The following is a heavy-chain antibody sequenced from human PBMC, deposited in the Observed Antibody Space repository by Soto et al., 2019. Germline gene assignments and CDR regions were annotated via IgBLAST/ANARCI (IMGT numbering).Heavy chain of an antibody. CDR2: ISAYNGNT. J-gene: IGHJ4*02. CDR1: GYTFTSYG. Sequence: GASVKVSCKASGYTFTSYGISWVRQAPGQGLEWMGWISAYNGNTNYAQKLQGRVTMTTDTSTSTADMELRRLRSDDTAVYYCARDRYDFWSGYYVFDYWGQGTLVTVSS. D-gene: IGHD3-3*01. V-gene: IGHV1-18*01. CDR3: ARDRYDFWSGYYVFDY.